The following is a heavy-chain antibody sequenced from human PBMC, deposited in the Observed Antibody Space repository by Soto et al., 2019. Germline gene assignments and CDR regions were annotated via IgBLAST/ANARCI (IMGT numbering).Heavy chain of an antibody. CDR3: ARDLADGAYNYGSHFNY. Sequence: QVQLVESGGGVVQPGRSMRLSCAASGFRFSGYAMHWVRQAPVKGLEWVAVISYDRRNQDYADSVKGRFTISRDNSKNTLYLQMNGLRAEDTAVYYCARDLADGAYNYGSHFNYWGQGTQVTVSS. V-gene: IGHV3-30*04. CDR2: ISYDRRNQ. D-gene: IGHD5-18*01. CDR1: GFRFSGYA. J-gene: IGHJ4*02.